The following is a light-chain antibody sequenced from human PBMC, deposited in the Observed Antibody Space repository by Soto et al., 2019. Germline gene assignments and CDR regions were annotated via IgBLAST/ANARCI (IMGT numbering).Light chain of an antibody. CDR2: KAS. V-gene: IGKV1-5*03. J-gene: IGKJ1*01. Sequence: DIQMTQSPSTLSASVGDRVTITCRASQSISSWLAWYQQKPGKATKLLIYKASCLESGDPSRFNGSGSGTEFTLTISSLHPDDFATYYCQQYNSYPWTFGQGIKVEIK. CDR3: QQYNSYPWT. CDR1: QSISSW.